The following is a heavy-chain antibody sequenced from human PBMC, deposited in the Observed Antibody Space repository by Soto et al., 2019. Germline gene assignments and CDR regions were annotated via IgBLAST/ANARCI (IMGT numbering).Heavy chain of an antibody. CDR1: GDSISSGNKY. V-gene: IGHV4-30-4*01. CDR3: ARVPSPFDYYYAMDV. J-gene: IGHJ6*02. D-gene: IGHD3-16*01. Sequence: PLETLSLTCTVSGDSISSGNKYWSWIRQPPGKGLEWIGYIFSSGTTYYNPSLKSRLTTSLDASQNQFSLKLNSLTDADTAVYFCARVPSPFDYYYAMDVWGQGTTVTVSS. CDR2: IFSSGTT.